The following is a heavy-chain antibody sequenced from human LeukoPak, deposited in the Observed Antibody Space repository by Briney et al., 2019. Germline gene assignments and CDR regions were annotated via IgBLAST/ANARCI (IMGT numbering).Heavy chain of an antibody. CDR2: ISYDGSNK. D-gene: IGHD3-3*01. CDR3: ARGSGRFLEWFRGFDY. V-gene: IGHV3-30*01. CDR1: GFTFSSYA. Sequence: GGSLRLSCAASGFTFSSYAMHWVRQAPGKGLEWVAVISYDGSNKYYADSVKGRFTISRDNSKNTLYLQMNSLRAEDTAVYYCARGSGRFLEWFRGFDYWGQGTLVTVSS. J-gene: IGHJ4*02.